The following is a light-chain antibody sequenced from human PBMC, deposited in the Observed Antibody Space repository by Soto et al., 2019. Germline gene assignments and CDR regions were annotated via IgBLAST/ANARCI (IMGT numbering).Light chain of an antibody. Sequence: QSVLTQPASVSGSPGQSITISCTGTSSDVGSYNLVSWYQHHPGKAPKFMIYEGSKRPSGVSNRFSGSKSGNTASLTISGLQAEDEADYYCCSYASSSTWVFGGGNKLTVL. V-gene: IGLV2-23*01. CDR2: EGS. J-gene: IGLJ3*02. CDR1: SSDVGSYNL. CDR3: CSYASSSTWV.